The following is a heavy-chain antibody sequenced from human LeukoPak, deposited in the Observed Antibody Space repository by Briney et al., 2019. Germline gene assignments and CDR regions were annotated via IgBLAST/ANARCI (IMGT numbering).Heavy chain of an antibody. CDR2: IYYSGST. D-gene: IGHD1-26*01. CDR1: GGSISSSSYY. CDR3: AREWDPTTYNWFDP. V-gene: IGHV4-39*07. J-gene: IGHJ5*02. Sequence: SETLSLTCTVSGGSISSSSYYWVWIRQPPGKGLEWIGSIYYSGSTYYNPSLKSRVTISVDTSKNQFSLKLSSVTAADTAVYYCAREWDPTTYNWFDPWGQGTLVTVSS.